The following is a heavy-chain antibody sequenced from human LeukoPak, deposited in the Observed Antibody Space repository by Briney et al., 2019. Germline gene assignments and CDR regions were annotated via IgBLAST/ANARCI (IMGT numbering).Heavy chain of an antibody. V-gene: IGHV3-21*04. J-gene: IGHJ4*02. CDR1: GFTFSSYS. D-gene: IGHD2-15*01. CDR2: ISSSSSSI. Sequence: GSLRLSCAASGFTFSSYSMNWVRQAPGKGLEWVSSISSSSSSIYYADSVKGRFTISRDNAKNSLYLQMNSLRAEDTAVYYCAKAGAVVVVAAKFFDYWGQGTLVTVSS. CDR3: AKAGAVVVVAAKFFDY.